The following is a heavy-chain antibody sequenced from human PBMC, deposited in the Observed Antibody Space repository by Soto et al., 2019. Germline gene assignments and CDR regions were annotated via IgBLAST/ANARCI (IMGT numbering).Heavy chain of an antibody. CDR2: IDPNSGGT. J-gene: IGHJ6*02. D-gene: IGHD6-13*01. Sequence: ASVKVSCKASGYTFTGYYMHWVRQAPGQGLEWMGWIDPNSGGTNYAQKLQGRVTMTRDTSISTAYMELSRLRSDDTAVYYCARGDSSSWFNGYYYYGMDVWGQGTTVTVSS. V-gene: IGHV1-2*02. CDR3: ARGDSSSWFNGYYYYGMDV. CDR1: GYTFTGYY.